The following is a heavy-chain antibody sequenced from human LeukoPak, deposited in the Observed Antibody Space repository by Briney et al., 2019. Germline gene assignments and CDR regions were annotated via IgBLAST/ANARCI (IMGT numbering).Heavy chain of an antibody. CDR1: GYSISSGYY. CDR3: ARHKVSQWELRGYYFDY. CDR2: IYHSGST. V-gene: IGHV4-38-2*01. Sequence: SETLSLTCAVSGYSISSGYYWGWIRQPPGKGLEWIGSIYHSGSTYYTPSLKSRVTISVDTSKNQFSLKLSSVTAADTAVYYCARHKVSQWELRGYYFDYWGQGTLVTVSS. D-gene: IGHD1-26*01. J-gene: IGHJ4*02.